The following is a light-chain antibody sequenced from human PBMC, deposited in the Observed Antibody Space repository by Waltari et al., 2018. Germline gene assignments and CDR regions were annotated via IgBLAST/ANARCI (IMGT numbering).Light chain of an antibody. V-gene: IGKV3-20*01. Sequence: VLTQSPGTLSLSPVERATLSCRASQRVANSYLAWYQQRPGKAPRLLIYAASSRATGIPDRFSGSVAGTDFTLTISRLEPEDSAVYYCHQYGNSARTFGQGTKVEIK. J-gene: IGKJ1*01. CDR1: QRVANSY. CDR3: HQYGNSART. CDR2: AAS.